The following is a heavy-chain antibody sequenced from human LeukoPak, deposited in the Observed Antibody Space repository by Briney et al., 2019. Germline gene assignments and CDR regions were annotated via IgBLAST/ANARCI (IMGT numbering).Heavy chain of an antibody. Sequence: SETLSLTCAVYCGSFSGYYWSWIRQPPGKGLEWIGEINHSGSTNYNPSLKSRVTISVDTSKNQFSLKLSSVTAADTAVYYCAGILSSTSSVDYWGQGTLVTVSS. V-gene: IGHV4-34*01. CDR3: AGILSSTSSVDY. CDR1: CGSFSGYY. CDR2: INHSGST. J-gene: IGHJ4*02. D-gene: IGHD2-2*01.